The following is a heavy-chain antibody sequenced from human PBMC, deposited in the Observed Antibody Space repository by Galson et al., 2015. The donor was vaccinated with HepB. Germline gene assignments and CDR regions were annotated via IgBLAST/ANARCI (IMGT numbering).Heavy chain of an antibody. V-gene: IGHV1-46*01. CDR2: IFAGGGST. Sequence: SVKVSCKASGYSFTSNGISWARQAPGQGPEWMGKIFAGGGSTRYAERFQGRVTLTRDSSTSTIYMEVSSLRSDDTAVYYCARETPDTYYFDYWGQGTLVTVSS. J-gene: IGHJ4*02. CDR3: ARETPDTYYFDY. CDR1: GYSFTSNG. D-gene: IGHD2-15*01.